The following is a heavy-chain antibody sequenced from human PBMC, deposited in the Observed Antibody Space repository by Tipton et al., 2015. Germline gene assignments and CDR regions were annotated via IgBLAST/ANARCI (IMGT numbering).Heavy chain of an antibody. CDR3: ARGEYDWSDPSTDF. D-gene: IGHD1-20*01. CDR1: GYTFTNSY. CDR2: IGLGRGTT. Sequence: QLVQSGAEVKKPGTSVTVSCKASGYTFTNSYTHWVRQAPGQGLEWMGIIGLGRGTTKYAQEFQGRVTMTRDTSTTTVYMELSSLRSEDTAVYYGARGEYDWSDPSTDFWGQGPLVTVS. V-gene: IGHV1-46*01. J-gene: IGHJ4*02.